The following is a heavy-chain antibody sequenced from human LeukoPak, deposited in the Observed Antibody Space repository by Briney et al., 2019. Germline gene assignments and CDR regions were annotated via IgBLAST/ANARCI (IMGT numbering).Heavy chain of an antibody. J-gene: IGHJ3*02. CDR2: IYYSGST. V-gene: IGHV4-39*01. D-gene: IGHD6-19*01. CDR3: ASVPLTSGYSSGWYLGGAFDI. Sequence: SETLSLTCTVSGGSISSSSYYWGWIRQPPGKGLEWIGSIYYSGSTYYNPSLKSRVTISVDTSKNQFSLKLSSVTAADTAVYYCASVPLTSGYSSGWYLGGAFDIWGQGTMVTVSS. CDR1: GGSISSSSYY.